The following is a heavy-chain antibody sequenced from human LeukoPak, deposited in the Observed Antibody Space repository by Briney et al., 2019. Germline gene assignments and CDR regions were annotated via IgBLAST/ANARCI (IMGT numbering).Heavy chain of an antibody. CDR3: ARGHHGMEV. CDR2: ISSSSSDI. J-gene: IGHJ6*02. V-gene: IGHV3-11*05. Sequence: GGSLRLSCAASEFTLSDYYMSWIRQAPGKGLEWVSYISSSSSDIDYADSVKGRFTISRDNAKNSLFLQMNSLRAEDTAVYYCARGHHGMEVWGRGTTVTVSS. CDR1: EFTLSDYY.